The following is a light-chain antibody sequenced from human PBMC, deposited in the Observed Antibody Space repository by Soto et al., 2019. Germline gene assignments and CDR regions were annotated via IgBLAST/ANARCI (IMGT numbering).Light chain of an antibody. V-gene: IGKV3-20*01. CDR2: GAS. Sequence: EIVLTQSPGTLSLSPGERATLSCRASQSVSSSYLAWYQQKPGQAPRLLIYGASSRATGIPDRFSGSGSGTDLTLPISRLEPEDVAVYYCQQYGSSPPYTFGQGTKLEIK. J-gene: IGKJ2*01. CDR3: QQYGSSPPYT. CDR1: QSVSSSY.